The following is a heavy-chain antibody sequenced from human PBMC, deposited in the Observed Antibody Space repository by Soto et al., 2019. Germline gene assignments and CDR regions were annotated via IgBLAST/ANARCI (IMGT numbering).Heavy chain of an antibody. CDR1: GDSVSSNSAA. CDR3: ARLSSSSSLENYYYYGLDI. CDR2: TYYRSKWYN. D-gene: IGHD6-6*01. Sequence: PSQTLSLTCAISGDSVSSNSAAWNWIRQSPSRGLEWLGRTYYRSKWYNDYAVSVKSRITINPDTSKNQFSLQLNSVTPEDTAVYYCARLSSSSSLENYYYYGLDIWGQGTTVTVSS. V-gene: IGHV6-1*01. J-gene: IGHJ6*02.